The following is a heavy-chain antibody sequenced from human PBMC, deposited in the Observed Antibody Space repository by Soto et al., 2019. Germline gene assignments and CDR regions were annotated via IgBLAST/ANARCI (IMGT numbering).Heavy chain of an antibody. J-gene: IGHJ4*02. CDR3: ARDDTYYGSIGYYRGIDY. CDR2: LSYDGVNL. D-gene: IGHD3-22*01. CDR1: GFTFTTYA. Sequence: QVQLVESGGGVVQPGRSLRISCAASGFTFTTYAMHWVRQAPGKGLEWVAVLSYDGVNLYYADSVKGRFTISRDNSRNTLYLQMNSLRAEDTALYYCARDDTYYGSIGYYRGIDYWGQGTLVTVSS. V-gene: IGHV3-30-3*01.